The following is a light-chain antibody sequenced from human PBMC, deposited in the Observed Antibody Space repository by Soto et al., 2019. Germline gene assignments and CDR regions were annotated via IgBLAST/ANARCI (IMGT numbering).Light chain of an antibody. CDR2: DVS. Sequence: QSALTQPRSASGSPGQSVTISCTGTSSDVGGYNYVSWYQQHPGKAPKLMIYDVSKRPSGVPDRFSGSKSGNTASLTISGLQAEDEADYYCYSYAGSYTFYVFGTGTKVTVL. V-gene: IGLV2-11*01. CDR1: SSDVGGYNY. J-gene: IGLJ1*01. CDR3: YSYAGSYTFYV.